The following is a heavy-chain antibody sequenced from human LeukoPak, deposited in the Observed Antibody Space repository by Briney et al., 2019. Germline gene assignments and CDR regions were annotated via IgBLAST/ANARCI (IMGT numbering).Heavy chain of an antibody. CDR3: AARTYYHYYHYMDV. Sequence: GGSLRLSCAASGFTFSSYWMSWVRPAPGKGLEWVANIKQDVSEKYDVDSMNRRFTISKDNAKNSLYLQMNSLSAEETAVYYCAARTYYHYYHYMDVWGKGTTVTVSS. V-gene: IGHV3-7*01. CDR1: GFTFSSYW. J-gene: IGHJ6*03. CDR2: IKQDVSEK. D-gene: IGHD2-2*01.